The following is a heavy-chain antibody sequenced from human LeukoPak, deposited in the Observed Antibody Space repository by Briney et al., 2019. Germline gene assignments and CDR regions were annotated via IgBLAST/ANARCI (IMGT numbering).Heavy chain of an antibody. CDR2: VSNSGDYI. J-gene: IGHJ3*02. CDR1: GFSFSSYR. V-gene: IGHV3-21*01. D-gene: IGHD1-26*01. CDR3: ARRWELLRYRAFDI. Sequence: GGSLRLSCAASGFSFSSYRMNWVRQAPGKGLEWVSSVSNSGDYIHYADSVKGRFTISRDNAKNSLYLQMNSLRAEDTAVYYCARRWELLRYRAFDIWGQGTMVTVSS.